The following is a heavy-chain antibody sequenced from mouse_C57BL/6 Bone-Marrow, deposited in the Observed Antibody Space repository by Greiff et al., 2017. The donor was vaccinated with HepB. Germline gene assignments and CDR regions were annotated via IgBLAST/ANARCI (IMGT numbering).Heavy chain of an antibody. J-gene: IGHJ4*01. CDR1: GYSFTDYN. Sequence: VHVKQSGPELVKPGASVKISCKASGYSFTDYNMNWVKQSNGKSLEWIGVINPNYGTTSYNQKFKGKATLTVDQSSSTAYMQLNSLTSEDSAVYYCARWDSSGYAMDYWGQGTSVTVSS. V-gene: IGHV1-39*01. D-gene: IGHD3-2*02. CDR2: INPNYGTT. CDR3: ARWDSSGYAMDY.